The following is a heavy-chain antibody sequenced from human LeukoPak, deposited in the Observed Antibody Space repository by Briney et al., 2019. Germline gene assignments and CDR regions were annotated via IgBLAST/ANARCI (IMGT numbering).Heavy chain of an antibody. J-gene: IGHJ4*02. V-gene: IGHV4-59*01. Sequence: SETLSLTCTVSGGSISSYYWSWLRQPPGKGLEWVGYIYYSGSTNYNPSLKSRVTISVDTYKNQFSLKLSSVTAADTAVYYCARHYEIKNRYYFDYWGQGTLVTVSS. CDR3: ARHYEIKNRYYFDY. CDR2: IYYSGST. D-gene: IGHD3-9*01. CDR1: GGSISSYY.